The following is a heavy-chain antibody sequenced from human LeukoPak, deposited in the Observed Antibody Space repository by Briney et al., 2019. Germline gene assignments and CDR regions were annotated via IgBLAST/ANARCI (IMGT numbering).Heavy chain of an antibody. J-gene: IGHJ4*02. V-gene: IGHV1-18*01. CDR3: ARAQPLVATIFDY. D-gene: IGHD5-12*01. Sequence: ASVKVSCKTSGYXFTNYGISWVRQAPGQGLEWMGWISAYNGNTNYAQKFQGRLTMTTDTSTNTAYMEMKSLRSDDTAVYYCARAQPLVATIFDYWGQGTLVTVSS. CDR2: ISAYNGNT. CDR1: GYXFTNYG.